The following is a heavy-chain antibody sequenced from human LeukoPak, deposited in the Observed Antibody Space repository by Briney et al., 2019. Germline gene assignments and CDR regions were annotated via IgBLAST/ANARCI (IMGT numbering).Heavy chain of an antibody. J-gene: IGHJ4*02. CDR2: IYSGGST. CDR3: ARVKGRQCVVFDY. CDR1: GFTVSSNC. D-gene: IGHD2-15*01. Sequence: GGSLRLSCAASGFTVSSNCMSWVRQAPGKGLEWVSVIYSGGSTYYADSVKGRFTISRDNSKNTLYLQMNSLRAEDTAVYYCARVKGRQCVVFDYWGQGTLVTVSS. V-gene: IGHV3-53*01.